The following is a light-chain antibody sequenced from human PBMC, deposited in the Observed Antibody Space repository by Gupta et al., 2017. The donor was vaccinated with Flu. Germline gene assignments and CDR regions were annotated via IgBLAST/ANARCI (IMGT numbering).Light chain of an antibody. CDR3: MQALHTPTT. CDR1: QSLLYSNGYNY. CDR2: LAS. J-gene: IGKJ1*01. V-gene: IGKV2-28*01. Sequence: DTVMTQSPLSLPVTPGEPASISCRSSQSLLYSNGYNYLDWYVQKPGQSPQLLIYLASKRASGVPDRISGGGSGTIFTLNFSRVEAEDVGVYYCMQALHTPTTFGQGTKVEIK.